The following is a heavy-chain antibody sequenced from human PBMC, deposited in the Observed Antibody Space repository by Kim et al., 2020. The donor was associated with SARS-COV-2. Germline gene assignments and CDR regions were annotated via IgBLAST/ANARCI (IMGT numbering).Heavy chain of an antibody. D-gene: IGHD2-15*01. CDR1: GFTFSSYA. Sequence: GGSLRLSCAASGFTFSSYAMSWVRQAPGKGLEWVSAISGSGGSTYYADSVKGRFTISRDNSKNTLYLQMNSLRAEDTAVYYCAKDFARANGIPDIVVVVAVATDYWGQGTLVTVSS. CDR2: ISGSGGST. V-gene: IGHV3-23*01. CDR3: AKDFARANGIPDIVVVVAVATDY. J-gene: IGHJ4*02.